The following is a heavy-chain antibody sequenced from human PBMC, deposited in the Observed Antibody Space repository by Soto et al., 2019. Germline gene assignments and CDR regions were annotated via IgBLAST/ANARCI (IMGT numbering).Heavy chain of an antibody. D-gene: IGHD5-18*01. CDR3: AKEFRQLWSRALTFDI. CDR2: ISGSGGST. V-gene: IGHV3-23*01. Sequence: QPGGSLRLSCAASGFTFSSYAMSWVRQAPGKGLEWVSAISGSGGSTYYADSVKGRFTISRDNSKNTLYLQMNSLRAEDTAVYYCAKEFRQLWSRALTFDIWGQGTMVTVSS. J-gene: IGHJ3*02. CDR1: GFTFSSYA.